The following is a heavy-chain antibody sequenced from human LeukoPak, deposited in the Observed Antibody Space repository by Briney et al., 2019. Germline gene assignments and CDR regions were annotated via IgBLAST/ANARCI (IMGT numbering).Heavy chain of an antibody. D-gene: IGHD2-15*01. CDR3: AKTTTGYSSGRYPAWPIDY. CDR1: GFTFGSHA. V-gene: IGHV3-23*01. J-gene: IGHJ4*02. Sequence: GGSLRLSCAASGFTFGSHAMYWVRQAPGKGLEWVSGIFGSGGSAHYADSVEGRFTISRDNSKNTVYLQMDSLRAEDTATYYCAKTTTGYSSGRYPAWPIDYWGQGTLVTVSS. CDR2: IFGSGGSA.